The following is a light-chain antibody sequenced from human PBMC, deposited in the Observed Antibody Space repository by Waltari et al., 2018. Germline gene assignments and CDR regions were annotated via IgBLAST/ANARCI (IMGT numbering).Light chain of an antibody. CDR3: QHYVRLPAT. Sequence: EIVLTQSPGTLSLSPGERATLSCRASQTIRGSLAWYQQKPGQAPRLRIYGASSRAAGIPDRFSGSGSGTDFSLTISRLEPEDFAVYYCQHYVRLPATFGRGTKVEIK. CDR1: QTIRGS. V-gene: IGKV3-20*01. CDR2: GAS. J-gene: IGKJ1*01.